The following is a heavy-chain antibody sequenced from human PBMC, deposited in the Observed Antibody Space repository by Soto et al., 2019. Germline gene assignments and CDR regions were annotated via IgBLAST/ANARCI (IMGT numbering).Heavy chain of an antibody. D-gene: IGHD6-19*01. Sequence: HVTLKESGPVLVKPTETLTLTCTVSGFSLSNGKVGVSWIRQPPGKALEWLAHIFSNDEKSYRTSLKSRLTISEDTSESQVVLTMTNVDPVDTATYYCARILFGRSVAGGYFYMDVWGKGTTVTVSS. J-gene: IGHJ6*03. CDR3: ARILFGRSVAGGYFYMDV. CDR2: IFSNDEK. V-gene: IGHV2-26*01. CDR1: GFSLSNGKVG.